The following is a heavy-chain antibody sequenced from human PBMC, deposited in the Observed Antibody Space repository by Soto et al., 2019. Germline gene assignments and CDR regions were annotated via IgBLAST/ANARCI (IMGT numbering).Heavy chain of an antibody. J-gene: IGHJ6*02. CDR1: GFTFSSYG. CDR3: AKALSNRDYYGMDV. CDR2: ISYGGSNK. V-gene: IGHV3-30*18. Sequence: LRLSCAASGFTFSSYGMHWVRQAPGKGLEWVAGISYGGSNKYYADSVKGRFTISRDNSKNTLYLQMNSLRAEDTAVYYCAKALSNRDYYGMDVWGQGTTVTVSS. D-gene: IGHD3-16*01.